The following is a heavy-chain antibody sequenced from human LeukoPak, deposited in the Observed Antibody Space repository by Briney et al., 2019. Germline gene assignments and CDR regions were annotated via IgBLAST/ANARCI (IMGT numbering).Heavy chain of an antibody. D-gene: IGHD2-15*01. J-gene: IGHJ4*02. CDR3: AKDRSLVVVTAGDY. V-gene: IGHV3-23*01. CDR1: GFTFSSYA. CDR2: ISGSGGST. Sequence: PGGSLRLSCAASGFTFSSYAMSWVRQAPGKGLEWVSTISGSGGSTFYADSVKGRSTISRDNSKNTLYLQMNSLRAEDTAVYYCAKDRSLVVVTAGDYWGQGTLVTVSS.